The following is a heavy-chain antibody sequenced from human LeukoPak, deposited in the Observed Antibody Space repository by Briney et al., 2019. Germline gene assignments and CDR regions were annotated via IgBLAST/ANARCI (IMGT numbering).Heavy chain of an antibody. J-gene: IGHJ4*02. CDR1: GGSISGYY. Sequence: SETLSLTCTVSGGSISGYYWSWIRQPPGKGLEWIGYIFYSGSTNYNPSLKSRVTISVDTSKNQFSLKLSSVTAADTAVYYCAGYCSGGSCYVGWSDYWGQGTLVTVSS. CDR3: AGYCSGGSCYVGWSDY. CDR2: IFYSGST. D-gene: IGHD2-15*01. V-gene: IGHV4-59*08.